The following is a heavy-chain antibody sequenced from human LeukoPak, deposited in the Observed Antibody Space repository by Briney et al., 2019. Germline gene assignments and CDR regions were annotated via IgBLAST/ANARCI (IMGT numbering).Heavy chain of an antibody. CDR3: ARRFWYAFDI. Sequence: GGSLRLSCAASGFTFSSYAMSWVRQVPGKGVEWVSGISASGGSTYYAASVKGRFTLSRDNSKNTLYLQMTSLRAEDTAVYYCARRFWYAFDIWGQGTMVTVSS. CDR2: ISASGGST. V-gene: IGHV3-23*01. CDR1: GFTFSSYA. J-gene: IGHJ3*02. D-gene: IGHD3-3*01.